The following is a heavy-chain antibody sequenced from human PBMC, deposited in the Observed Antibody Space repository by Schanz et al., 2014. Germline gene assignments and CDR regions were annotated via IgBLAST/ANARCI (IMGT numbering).Heavy chain of an antibody. V-gene: IGHV3-15*01. CDR3: ARELLESPLFDY. CDR1: GFTSSNAW. Sequence: EVQLVESGGGLVKPGGSLRLSCAASGFTSSNAWMSWVRQAPGKGLEWVGRIKTKTDGGTTDYAAPVKGRFTISRDDSTNTLYLQMNSLRAEDTAVYYCARELLESPLFDYWGQGTLVTVSS. CDR2: IKTKTDGGTT. J-gene: IGHJ4*02. D-gene: IGHD1-1*01.